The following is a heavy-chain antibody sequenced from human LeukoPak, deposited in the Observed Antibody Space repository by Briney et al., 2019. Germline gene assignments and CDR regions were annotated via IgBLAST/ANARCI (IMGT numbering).Heavy chain of an antibody. Sequence: GGSLRLSCAASGFTFSSYWMSWVRQAPGKGLEWVANIKQDGSEKYYVDSVKGRFTISRDNAKNSPYLQMNSLRAEDTAVYYCARSSMATMYYFDYWGQGTLVTVSS. CDR1: GFTFSSYW. J-gene: IGHJ4*02. D-gene: IGHD5-24*01. V-gene: IGHV3-7*01. CDR2: IKQDGSEK. CDR3: ARSSMATMYYFDY.